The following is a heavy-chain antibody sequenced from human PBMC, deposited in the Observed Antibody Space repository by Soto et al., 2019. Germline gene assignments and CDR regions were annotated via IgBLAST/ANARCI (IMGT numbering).Heavy chain of an antibody. V-gene: IGHV1-69*12. CDR2: IIPIFGTA. J-gene: IGHJ6*02. CDR3: ASHCGGDCYSRSPPYYYYGMDV. D-gene: IGHD2-21*02. CDR1: GGTFSSYA. Sequence: QVQLVQSGAEVKKPGSSVKVSCKASGGTFSSYAISWVRQAPGQGLEWMGGIIPIFGTADYAQKFQGRVTITADESTSTAYMGLSSLRSEDTAVYYCASHCGGDCYSRSPPYYYYGMDVWGQGTTVTVSS.